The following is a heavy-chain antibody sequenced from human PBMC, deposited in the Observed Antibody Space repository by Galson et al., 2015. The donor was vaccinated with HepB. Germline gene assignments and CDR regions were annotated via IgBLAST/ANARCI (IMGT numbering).Heavy chain of an antibody. CDR3: ARDFLAAEPCWYFDL. D-gene: IGHD1-14*01. Sequence: SLRLSCAASGFTFSSYAMHWVRQAPGKGLEWVAVISYDGSNKYYADSVKGRFTISRDNSKNTLYLQMNSLRAEDTAVYYCARDFLAAEPCWYFDLWGRGTLVTVSS. CDR2: ISYDGSNK. CDR1: GFTFSSYA. J-gene: IGHJ2*01. V-gene: IGHV3-30-3*01.